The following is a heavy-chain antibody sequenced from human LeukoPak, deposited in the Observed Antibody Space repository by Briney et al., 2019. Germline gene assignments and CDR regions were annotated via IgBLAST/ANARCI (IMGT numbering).Heavy chain of an antibody. CDR1: GYTFTGYY. J-gene: IGHJ4*02. D-gene: IGHD1-7*01. V-gene: IGHV1-2*02. CDR2: INPNSGGT. Sequence: ASVKVSCKASGYTFTGYYMHWVRQAPGQGLEWMGCINPNSGGTNYAQKFQGRVTMTRDTSISTAYMGLSRLRSDDTAVYYCARDLGTRDFDYWGQGTLVTVSS. CDR3: ARDLGTRDFDY.